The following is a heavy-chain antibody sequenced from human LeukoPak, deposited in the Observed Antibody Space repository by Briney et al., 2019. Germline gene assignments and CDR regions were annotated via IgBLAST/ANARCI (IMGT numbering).Heavy chain of an antibody. Sequence: SVKVSCKTSGGTFRSYAINWVRQAPGQGLEWMGWFIYIYGSAVYAEKFQGRVTITTDESSSTVYMELSSLRSEDTAVYYCASSAHYYDSNGPADYWGQGTRVTVSS. J-gene: IGHJ4*02. V-gene: IGHV1-69*05. D-gene: IGHD3-22*01. CDR1: GGTFRSYA. CDR2: FIYIYGSA. CDR3: ASSAHYYDSNGPADY.